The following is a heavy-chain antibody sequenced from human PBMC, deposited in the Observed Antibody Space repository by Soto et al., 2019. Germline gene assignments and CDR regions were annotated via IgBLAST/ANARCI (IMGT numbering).Heavy chain of an antibody. CDR1: GFTFSSYG. CDR3: AKDRLLRGEVIAYYFDY. V-gene: IGHV3-30*18. CDR2: ISYDGSNK. D-gene: IGHD2-21*01. Sequence: GVSLRLSCAASGFTFSSYGMHWVRQAPGKGLEWVAVISYDGSNKYYADSVKGRFTISRDNSKNTLYLQMNSLRAEDTAVYYCAKDRLLRGEVIAYYFDYWGQGTLVTVSS. J-gene: IGHJ4*02.